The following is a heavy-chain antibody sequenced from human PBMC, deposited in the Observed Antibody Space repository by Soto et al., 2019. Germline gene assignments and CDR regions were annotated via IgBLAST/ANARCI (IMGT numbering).Heavy chain of an antibody. CDR2: ISYDGSDK. J-gene: IGHJ6*02. Sequence: QVQLVESGGGVVQPGRSLRLSCAASGFAFSTYGLHWVRQAPGKGLEWVAVISYDGSDKSYAESVKGRFTISRDNSKKTLFLPMNSLRAEDTAVYYCAKDREGSWIYYYGMDVWGQGTTVIVSS. CDR1: GFAFSTYG. CDR3: AKDREGSWIYYYGMDV. D-gene: IGHD6-13*01. V-gene: IGHV3-30*18.